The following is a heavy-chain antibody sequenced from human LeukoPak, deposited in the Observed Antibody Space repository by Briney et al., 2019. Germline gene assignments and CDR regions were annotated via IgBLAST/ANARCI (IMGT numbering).Heavy chain of an antibody. J-gene: IGHJ4*02. V-gene: IGHV3-21*01. D-gene: IGHD1-26*01. Sequence: GGSLRLSCAASGFPFNLYGMTWVRQAPGKGLEWVSLIIGLNNDMYYADSVKGRFTISRDNAKNSLYLEMNSLTAEDTAVYYCARRDPLSYQLGTLNFDHWGQGTLVTVSS. CDR2: IIGLNNDM. CDR1: GFPFNLYG. CDR3: ARRDPLSYQLGTLNFDH.